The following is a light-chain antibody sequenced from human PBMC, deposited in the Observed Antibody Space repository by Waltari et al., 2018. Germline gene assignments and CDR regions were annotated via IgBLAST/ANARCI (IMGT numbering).Light chain of an antibody. J-gene: IGKJ1*01. Sequence: DIQMTPSPSTLSASLGDRVTLTCRASQSISSWLAWYQQKPGKAPKLLIYKASSLESGVPSRFSGSGSGTEFTLTISSLQPDDFATYYCQQYNSYSRTFGQGTKVEIK. V-gene: IGKV1-5*03. CDR1: QSISSW. CDR3: QQYNSYSRT. CDR2: KAS.